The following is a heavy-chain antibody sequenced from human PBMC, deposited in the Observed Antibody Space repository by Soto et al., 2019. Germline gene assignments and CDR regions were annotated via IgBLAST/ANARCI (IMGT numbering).Heavy chain of an antibody. CDR1: GFTFSTYA. V-gene: IGHV3-23*01. CDR3: AKESSSGWSFDY. J-gene: IGHJ4*02. CDR2: ISGSGDST. Sequence: EVQLLESGGGLVQPGGSLRLSCAASGFTFSTYAMNWVRQAPGKGLEWVSGISGSGDSTYYADSVKGRFTVSRDNSKNTLYLQMNSLGAEDTAVFYCAKESSSGWSFDYWCQGTLVTVSS. D-gene: IGHD6-19*01.